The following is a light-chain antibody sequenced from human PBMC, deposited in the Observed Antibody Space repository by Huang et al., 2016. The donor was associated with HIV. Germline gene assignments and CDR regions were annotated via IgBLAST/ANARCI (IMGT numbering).Light chain of an antibody. CDR1: QTLVHTDGNTY. V-gene: IGKV2-30*02. Sequence: DVIMTQSPLLLPVTIGQPAAISCRSSQTLVHTDGNTYLNWFLQRPGQSPRRLIYKVSNRDSGVPDRFTGSGSGIEFTLTISRVEAEDVGIYYCMQGTHWPPGTFGQGTNMEIK. CDR2: KVS. CDR3: MQGTHWPPGT. J-gene: IGKJ1*01.